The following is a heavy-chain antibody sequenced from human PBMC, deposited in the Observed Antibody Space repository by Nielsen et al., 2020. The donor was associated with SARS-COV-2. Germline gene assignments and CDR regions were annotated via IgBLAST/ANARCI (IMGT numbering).Heavy chain of an antibody. CDR1: GFTFDDYG. CDR3: ARVKPTGGSYYFDY. J-gene: IGHJ4*02. Sequence: GGSLRLSCAASGFTFDDYGMSWVRQAPGKGLEWVSVINWNGGSTGYADSVKGRFTISRDNAKNSLYLQMNSLRAEDTALYHCARVKPTGGSYYFDYWGQGTLVTVSS. CDR2: INWNGGST. D-gene: IGHD7-27*01. V-gene: IGHV3-20*01.